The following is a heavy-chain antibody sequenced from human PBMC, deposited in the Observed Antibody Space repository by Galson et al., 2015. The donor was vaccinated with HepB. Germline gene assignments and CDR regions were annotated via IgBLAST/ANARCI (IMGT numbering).Heavy chain of an antibody. V-gene: IGHV1-2*06. CDR2: INPNTGAT. J-gene: IGHJ4*02. D-gene: IGHD6-19*01. CDR1: GYTFTGYY. CDR3: ARGRSSGRYGDVLDFDY. Sequence: SVKVSCKASGYTFTGYYMHWVRQAPGQGLEWVGRINPNTGATNYAQKFQGRVTMTRETSISTVYMELRRLRSDDTAMYYCARGRSSGRYGDVLDFDYWGQGTLVTVSS.